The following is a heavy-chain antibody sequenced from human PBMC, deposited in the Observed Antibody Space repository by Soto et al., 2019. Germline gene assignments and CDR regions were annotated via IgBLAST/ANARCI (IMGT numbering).Heavy chain of an antibody. D-gene: IGHD3-9*01. CDR3: AKDLSLLSSPVNYFDY. J-gene: IGHJ4*02. CDR2: IDPSDSYT. V-gene: IGHV5-10-1*01. Sequence: GESLKISCKGSGYSFTSYWISWVRQMPGKGLEWMGRIDPSDSYTNYSPSFQGHVTISADKSISTAYLQWSSLKASDTAMYYCAKDLSLLSSPVNYFDYWGQGTLVTVSS. CDR1: GYSFTSYW.